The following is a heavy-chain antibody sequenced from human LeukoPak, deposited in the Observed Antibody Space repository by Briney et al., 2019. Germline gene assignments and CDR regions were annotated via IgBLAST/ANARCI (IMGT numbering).Heavy chain of an antibody. V-gene: IGHV1-18*01. Sequence: GESLKISCKGSGYTFTSYGISWVRQAPGQGLEWMGWISAYNGNTNYAQKLQGRVTMTTDTSTSTAYMELRSLRSDDTAVYYCARVVGADLLPDYWGQGTLVTVSS. CDR3: ARVVGADLLPDY. CDR1: GYTFTSYG. D-gene: IGHD1-26*01. J-gene: IGHJ4*02. CDR2: ISAYNGNT.